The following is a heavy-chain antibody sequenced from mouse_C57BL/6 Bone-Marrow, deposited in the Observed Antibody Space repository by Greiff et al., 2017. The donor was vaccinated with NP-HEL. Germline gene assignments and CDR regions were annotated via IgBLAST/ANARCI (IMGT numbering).Heavy chain of an antibody. D-gene: IGHD1-1*01. V-gene: IGHV5-15*04. CDR3: ARRITTVVATDAMDY. CDR2: ISNLAYSI. J-gene: IGHJ4*01. CDR1: GFTFSDYG. Sequence: EVKLMESGGGLVQPGGSLKLSCAASGFTFSDYGMAWVRQAPRKGPEWVAFISNLAYSIYYADTVTGRFTISRENAKNTLYLEMSSLRSEDTAMYYCARRITTVVATDAMDYWGQGTSVTVSS.